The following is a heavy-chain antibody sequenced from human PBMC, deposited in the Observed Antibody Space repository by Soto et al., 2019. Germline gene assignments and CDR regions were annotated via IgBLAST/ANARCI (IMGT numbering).Heavy chain of an antibody. CDR1: GFTFSNYR. J-gene: IGHJ3*01. CDR2: VNGDGRST. CDR3: ARDNLHTV. V-gene: IGHV3-74*01. Sequence: GRSVKISGAASGFTFSNYRMHCVLHVPGKGLVWVSRVNGDGRSTFYADSVKGRFTISRDNAENTVFLQMNSLKSEDMSVYYCARDNLHTVCGQGTM.